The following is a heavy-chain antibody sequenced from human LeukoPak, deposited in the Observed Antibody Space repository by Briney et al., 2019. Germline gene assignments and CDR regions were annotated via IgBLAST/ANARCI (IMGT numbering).Heavy chain of an antibody. CDR2: ISGSGGTI. Sequence: GGSLRLSCAASGFTFSSYAMSWVRQAPGKGLEWVSAISGSGGTIYYADSVKGRFTISRDNAKNSLYLQMNSLRAEDTAVYYCARDRLLWFGELLVQYYFDYWGQGTLVTVSS. CDR3: ARDRLLWFGELLVQYYFDY. V-gene: IGHV3-23*01. CDR1: GFTFSSYA. J-gene: IGHJ4*02. D-gene: IGHD3-10*01.